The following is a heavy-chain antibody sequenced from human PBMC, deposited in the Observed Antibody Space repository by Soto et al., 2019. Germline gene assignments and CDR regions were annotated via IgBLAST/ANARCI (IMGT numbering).Heavy chain of an antibody. J-gene: IGHJ3*02. Sequence: QAQLVQSGAEMKKPGASVKVSCKAAGYTFSAYTMNWVRQVPGQSLEWMGWINAGSGNTKYSQNFQGRVSITRDTSASTVYMELTGLKSEDTAVYYCARDTETLGPRANDALDIWGQGTMVTVSS. CDR3: ARDTETLGPRANDALDI. D-gene: IGHD3-3*02. V-gene: IGHV1-3*01. CDR2: INAGSGNT. CDR1: GYTFSAYT.